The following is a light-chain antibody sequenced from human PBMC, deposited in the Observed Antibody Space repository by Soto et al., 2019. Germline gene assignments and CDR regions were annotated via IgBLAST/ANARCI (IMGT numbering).Light chain of an antibody. V-gene: IGKV3-11*01. Sequence: EIVLTQSPATLSLSPGERATLSCRASQSVSSYLAWYQQKPGQAPRLLIYDASNRATGIPARFSGSGSGTDLPLTISSLEPEDFAVYYCHQRSNWPPWTFGQGPKVEIK. CDR1: QSVSSY. CDR3: HQRSNWPPWT. CDR2: DAS. J-gene: IGKJ1*01.